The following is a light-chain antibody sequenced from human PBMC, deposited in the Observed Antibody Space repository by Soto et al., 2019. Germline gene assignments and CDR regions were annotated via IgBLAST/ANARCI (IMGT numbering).Light chain of an antibody. J-gene: IGKJ5*01. CDR1: QSVSSN. V-gene: IGKV3D-15*01. Sequence: ETVMTQSPATLSVSPGERVTLSCRASQSVSSNLAWYQQKPGQPPRLLIYDASTRATGVPARLSGSGSGTEFTLTISSLQFEDVAAYFCQQYNNWPPITFGQGTRLEIK. CDR2: DAS. CDR3: QQYNNWPPIT.